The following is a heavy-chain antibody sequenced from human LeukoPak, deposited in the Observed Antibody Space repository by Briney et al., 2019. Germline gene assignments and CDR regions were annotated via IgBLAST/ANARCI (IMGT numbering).Heavy chain of an antibody. D-gene: IGHD1-14*01. Sequence: ASVKVSCKASGYTFTSYYMHWVRPAPGQGLEWMEIINPSGGSTSYAQKFQGRVTMTRDTSTSTVYMELSSLRSEDTAVYYCARAITTTGHWFDPWGQGTLVTVSS. CDR3: ARAITTTGHWFDP. CDR1: GYTFTSYY. V-gene: IGHV1-46*01. CDR2: INPSGGST. J-gene: IGHJ5*02.